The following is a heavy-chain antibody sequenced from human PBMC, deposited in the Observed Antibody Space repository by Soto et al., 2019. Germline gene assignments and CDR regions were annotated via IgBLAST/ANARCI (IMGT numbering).Heavy chain of an antibody. CDR3: ARELQRSTIFGVAYGMDV. CDR2: IIPIFGTA. J-gene: IGHJ6*02. CDR1: GGTFSSYA. Sequence: ASVKVSCKASGGTFSSYAISWVRQAPGQGLEWMGGIIPIFGTANYAQKFQGRVTITADESTSTAYMELSSLRSEDTAVYYCARELQRSTIFGVAYGMDVWGQGTTVTVSS. V-gene: IGHV1-69*13. D-gene: IGHD3-3*01.